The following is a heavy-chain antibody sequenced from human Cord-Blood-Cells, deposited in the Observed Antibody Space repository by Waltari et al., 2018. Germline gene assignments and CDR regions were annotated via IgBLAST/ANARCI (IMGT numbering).Heavy chain of an antibody. CDR2: ISGSGGST. J-gene: IGHJ5*02. D-gene: IGHD2-15*01. CDR3: AKDYCSGGSCYSNWFDP. CDR1: GFTFSRYA. Sequence: EVQLLESGGGLVQPGGSLRLSCAASGFTFSRYAMSWVRQAPGKGLEWVPAISGSGGSTYYADSVKGRFTISRDNSKNTLYLQMNSLRAEDTAVYYCAKDYCSGGSCYSNWFDPWGQGTLVTVSS. V-gene: IGHV3-23*01.